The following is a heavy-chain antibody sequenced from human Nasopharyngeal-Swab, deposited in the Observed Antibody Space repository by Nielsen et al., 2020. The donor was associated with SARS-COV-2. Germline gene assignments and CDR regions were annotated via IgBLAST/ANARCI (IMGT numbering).Heavy chain of an antibody. Sequence: SVKASCKASGGTFSSYAISWVRQAPGQGLEWMGGIIPIFGTANYAQKFQGRVTITADESTSTAYMELSSLRSEDTAAYYCARDAKAAADYFDYWGQGTLVTVSS. V-gene: IGHV1-69*13. J-gene: IGHJ4*02. D-gene: IGHD6-13*01. CDR3: ARDAKAAADYFDY. CDR1: GGTFSSYA. CDR2: IIPIFGTA.